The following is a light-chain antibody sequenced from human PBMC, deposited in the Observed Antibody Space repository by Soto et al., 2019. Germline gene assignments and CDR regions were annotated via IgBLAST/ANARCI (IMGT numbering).Light chain of an antibody. CDR1: QSISNH. CDR3: QHRSSWPPT. V-gene: IGKV1-39*01. Sequence: DIQMTQSPSSLSASVEDRVIITCRASQSISNHLNWYQQKPGKAPKLLIFAASSLQSGVPSRFSGSRSGPDFTLTISSLQPEDFALYFCQHRSSWPPTFGGGTKVDIK. CDR2: AAS. J-gene: IGKJ4*01.